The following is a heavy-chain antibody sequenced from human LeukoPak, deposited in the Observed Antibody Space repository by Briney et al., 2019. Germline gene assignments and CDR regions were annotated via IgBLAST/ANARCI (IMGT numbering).Heavy chain of an antibody. V-gene: IGHV5-51*01. Sequence: GESLKISCKGSGYSFTSYWIGWVRQMPGKGREWMCIIYPADSDARYSPSFQGQVTISADKSISTAYLQWSSLKASDTAMYYCASSSRWTAFDYWGQGTLVTVSS. D-gene: IGHD6-13*01. J-gene: IGHJ4*02. CDR3: ASSSRWTAFDY. CDR1: GYSFTSYW. CDR2: IYPADSDA.